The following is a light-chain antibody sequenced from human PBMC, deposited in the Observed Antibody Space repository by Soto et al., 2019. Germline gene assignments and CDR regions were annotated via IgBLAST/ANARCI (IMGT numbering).Light chain of an antibody. J-gene: IGLJ3*02. Sequence: NFMLTQPHSVSESPGKTVTISCTRSSGSIASNYVQWYQQRPGSAPTTVIYEDNQRPSGVPDRFSGSIDSSSNSASLTISGLKTEDDAYYYCQSYDSSIWVFGGGTKLTVL. CDR3: QSYDSSIWV. CDR1: SGSIASNY. CDR2: EDN. V-gene: IGLV6-57*03.